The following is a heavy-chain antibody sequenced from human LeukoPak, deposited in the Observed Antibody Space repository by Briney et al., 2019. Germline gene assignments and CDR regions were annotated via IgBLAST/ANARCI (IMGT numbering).Heavy chain of an antibody. CDR2: VWYDGKNK. D-gene: IGHD3-16*01. Sequence: GRSLRLSCAASGFTFSSYGIHWVRQAPGKGLKWVAVVWYDGKNKFYGDSVKGRFTISRDNSKNTVDLQMNSLRVEDTAVYYCAKRGTRATHGMDVWGQGTTVTVSS. J-gene: IGHJ6*02. V-gene: IGHV3-33*06. CDR1: GFTFSSYG. CDR3: AKRGTRATHGMDV.